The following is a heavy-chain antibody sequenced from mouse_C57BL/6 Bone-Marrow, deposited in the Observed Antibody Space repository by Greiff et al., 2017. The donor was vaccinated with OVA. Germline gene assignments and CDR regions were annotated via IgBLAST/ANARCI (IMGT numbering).Heavy chain of an antibody. D-gene: IGHD3-2*02. Sequence: VQRVESGPGLVQPSQSLSITCTVSGFSLTSYGVHWVRQSPGKGLEWLGVIWSGGSTDYNAAFISRLSISKDNSKSQVFFKMNSLQADDTAIYYCARRAQATPPYAMDYWGQGTSVTVSS. CDR1: GFSLTSYG. CDR2: IWSGGST. V-gene: IGHV2-2*01. J-gene: IGHJ4*01. CDR3: ARRAQATPPYAMDY.